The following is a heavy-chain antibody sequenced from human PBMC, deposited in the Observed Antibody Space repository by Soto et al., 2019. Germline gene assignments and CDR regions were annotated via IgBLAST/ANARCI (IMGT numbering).Heavy chain of an antibody. CDR2: IHISGNT. J-gene: IGHJ6*02. D-gene: IGHD3-3*01. Sequence: QVQLQESGPGLVKPSETLSLTCTVSGGSISSYQWSWIRQPAGKGLEWIGCIHISGNTNYNPSIKSRVTMSLDTSKKQLSLKLSSVTAADTAVYYCASEADIIFGVVTLEYGMDVWGHGTTVTVSS. CDR1: GGSISSYQ. CDR3: ASEADIIFGVVTLEYGMDV. V-gene: IGHV4-4*07.